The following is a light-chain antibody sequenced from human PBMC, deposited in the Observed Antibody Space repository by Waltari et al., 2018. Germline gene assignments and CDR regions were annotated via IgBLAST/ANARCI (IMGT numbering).Light chain of an antibody. CDR1: QSLLHSNGYNY. Sequence: DIVMTPSPLSLPFTPGEPPSISCTSSQSLLHSNGYNYLDWYLQKPGQSPQLLIYLGSNRASGVPDRFSGSGSGTDFTLKISRVEAEDVGVYYCMQALQTPLTFGGGTKVEIK. CDR3: MQALQTPLT. V-gene: IGKV2-28*01. J-gene: IGKJ4*01. CDR2: LGS.